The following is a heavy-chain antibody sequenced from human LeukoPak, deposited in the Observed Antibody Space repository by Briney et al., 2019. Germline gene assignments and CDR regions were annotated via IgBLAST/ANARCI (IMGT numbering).Heavy chain of an antibody. CDR1: AFTFSTYG. CDR2: FLSDGSRT. D-gene: IGHD3-10*01. J-gene: IGHJ4*02. CDR3: ARVGDYGSGFDF. V-gene: IGHV3-74*01. Sequence: GGSLRLSCAASAFTFSTYGMHWVRQGPGKGLVWVSRFLSDGSRTTYADSVKGRFTISGDNAKNTLYLQMNSLRAEDTAVYYCARVGDYGSGFDFWGQGTLVTVSS.